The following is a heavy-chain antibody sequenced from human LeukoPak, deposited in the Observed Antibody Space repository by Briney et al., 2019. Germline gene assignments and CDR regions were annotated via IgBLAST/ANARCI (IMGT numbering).Heavy chain of an antibody. Sequence: GGSLRLSCAASGFPFSSYWMAWLRQAPGKGLEWVASIKQDGGENFYVDSVKGRFTISKDNAKNSLYLQMNSLRAEDTAVYYCAREDHSNYNYWGQGTLVTVSS. J-gene: IGHJ4*02. D-gene: IGHD4-11*01. V-gene: IGHV3-7*01. CDR3: AREDHSNYNY. CDR1: GFPFSSYW. CDR2: IKQDGGEN.